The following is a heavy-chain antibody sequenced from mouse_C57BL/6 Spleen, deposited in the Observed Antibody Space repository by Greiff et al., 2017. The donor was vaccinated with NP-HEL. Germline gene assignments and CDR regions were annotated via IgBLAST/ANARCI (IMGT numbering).Heavy chain of an antibody. Sequence: EVKLVESGGGLVQPGGSMKLSCAASGFTFSDAWMDWVRQSPEKGLEWVAEIRNKANNHATYYAESVKGRFTISRDDSKSSVYLQMNSLRAEDTGIYYCTRRRVVGYFDYWGQGTTLTVSS. D-gene: IGHD1-1*01. CDR3: TRRRVVGYFDY. CDR2: IRNKANNHAT. V-gene: IGHV6-6*01. CDR1: GFTFSDAW. J-gene: IGHJ2*01.